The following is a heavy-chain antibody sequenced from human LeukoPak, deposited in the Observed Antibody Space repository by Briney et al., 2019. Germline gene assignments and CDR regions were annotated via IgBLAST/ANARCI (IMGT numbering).Heavy chain of an antibody. V-gene: IGHV3-43*02. CDR3: ATGLRVLEWLPDY. Sequence: GGSLRLSWAPSGFTFDDYTMHWVRQAPGRGLEWVSLISGDGSSTYYADSVKGRFTIARDNSRNSMYLQMNSLRTEDTALYYCATGLRVLEWLPDYWGQGTLVTVSS. CDR1: GFTFDDYT. D-gene: IGHD3-3*01. J-gene: IGHJ4*02. CDR2: ISGDGSST.